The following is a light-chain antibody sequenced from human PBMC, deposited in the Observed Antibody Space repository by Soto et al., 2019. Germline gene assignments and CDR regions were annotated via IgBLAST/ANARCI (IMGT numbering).Light chain of an antibody. CDR1: SSDVGGYNY. CDR2: EVS. CDR3: SSYAGSNNLGVV. Sequence: QSVLTQPPSASGSPGQSVTISCTGTSSDVGGYNYVSWYQQHPGKAPKLMIYEVSKRPSGVPDRFSGSKSGNTASLTVSGLQAEDEADYYRSSYAGSNNLGVVFGGGTQLTVL. V-gene: IGLV2-8*01. J-gene: IGLJ2*01.